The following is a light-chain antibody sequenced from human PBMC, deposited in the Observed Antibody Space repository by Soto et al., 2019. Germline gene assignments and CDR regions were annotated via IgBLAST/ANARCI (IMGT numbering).Light chain of an antibody. Sequence: IVLTQSPGTLSLSPGERATLSCRASQSVGSSYLAWYQQKPGQAPRLLIYGASSRATGIPDRFSGSGAGTDFTLTISRLEPEDFAVYYCQQFDTSPPSTFGQGTRLEIK. V-gene: IGKV3-20*01. CDR1: QSVGSSY. CDR3: QQFDTSPPST. CDR2: GAS. J-gene: IGKJ5*01.